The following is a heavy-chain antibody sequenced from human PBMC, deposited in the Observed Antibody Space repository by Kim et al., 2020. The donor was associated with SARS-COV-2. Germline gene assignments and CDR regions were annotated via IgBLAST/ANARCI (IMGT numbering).Heavy chain of an antibody. V-gene: IGHV3-23*01. Sequence: GGSLRLSCVASGLTFSGHAMTWVRQRPGKGLEWVSIISGSANNANYADSVKGRFTASRDNSKNTTYLQMSSLTVDDTAVYYCATPFLDFLGSDFWGQGARVTVSS. D-gene: IGHD1-1*01. J-gene: IGHJ4*02. CDR2: ISGSANNA. CDR3: ATPFLDFLGSDF. CDR1: GLTFSGHA.